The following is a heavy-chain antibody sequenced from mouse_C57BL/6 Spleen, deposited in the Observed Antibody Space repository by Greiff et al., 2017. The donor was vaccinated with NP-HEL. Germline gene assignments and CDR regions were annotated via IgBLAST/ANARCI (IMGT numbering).Heavy chain of an antibody. Sequence: EVKLMESGGDLVKPGGSLKLSCAASGFTFSSYGMSWVRQTPDKRLEWVATISSGGSYTYYPASVKGRFTISRDNAKNTLYLQMSSLKSEDTAMYYCARRDTTGSHFDYWGQGTTLTVSS. J-gene: IGHJ2*01. CDR2: ISSGGSYT. CDR3: ARRDTTGSHFDY. CDR1: GFTFSSYG. D-gene: IGHD1-1*01. V-gene: IGHV5-6*02.